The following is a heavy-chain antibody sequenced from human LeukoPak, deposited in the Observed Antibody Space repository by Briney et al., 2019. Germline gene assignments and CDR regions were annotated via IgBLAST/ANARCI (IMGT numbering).Heavy chain of an antibody. V-gene: IGHV5-51*01. J-gene: IGHJ4*02. Sequence: GESLKISCKASGYSFTTYWIGWVRQMPGKGLEWMGIIYPADSATRYSPSFQGQVTISVDKSISTAYLQWSSLKASDTAMYYCARLGDGYNTPFDYWGQGTLVTVSS. D-gene: IGHD5-24*01. CDR3: ARLGDGYNTPFDY. CDR2: IYPADSAT. CDR1: GYSFTTYW.